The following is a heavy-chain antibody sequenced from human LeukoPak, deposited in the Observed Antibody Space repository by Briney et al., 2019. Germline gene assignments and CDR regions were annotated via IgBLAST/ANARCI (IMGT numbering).Heavy chain of an antibody. J-gene: IGHJ4*02. CDR3: ARIYGGGWLDY. Sequence: GGSLRLSCAASGFTFSSYSMIWVRQAPGMGLEWVSSISSSTIYIYYADSVKGRFTMSRDNAKNSLYLQMNSLRAEDTAVYYCARIYGGGWLDYWGQGTLVTVSS. D-gene: IGHD6-19*01. CDR1: GFTFSSYS. CDR2: ISSSTIYI. V-gene: IGHV3-21*04.